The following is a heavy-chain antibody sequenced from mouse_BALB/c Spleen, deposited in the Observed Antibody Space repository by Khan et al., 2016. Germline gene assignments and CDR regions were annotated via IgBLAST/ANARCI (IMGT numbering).Heavy chain of an antibody. J-gene: IGHJ4*01. CDR1: GYTFTNYG. Sequence: QIQLVQSGPELKKPGETVKISCKASGYTFTNYGMNWVKQAPGKGLKWMGWINTYTGEPTYADDFKGRFAFSLETSASTAYLQITNLKNEDMATYFCARWLLRYYAMDYWGQGTSVTVSS. CDR3: ARWLLRYYAMDY. V-gene: IGHV9-1*02. D-gene: IGHD2-3*01. CDR2: INTYTGEP.